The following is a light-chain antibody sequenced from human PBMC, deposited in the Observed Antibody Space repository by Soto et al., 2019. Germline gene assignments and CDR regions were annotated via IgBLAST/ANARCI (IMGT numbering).Light chain of an antibody. V-gene: IGKV3-20*01. J-gene: IGKJ2*01. CDR2: GAS. CDR1: QSVSNND. CDR3: HHYGSSPPYT. Sequence: EIVLTQSPDTLSLSPGERATVSCRASQSVSNNDLAWYQQKPGQAPRLLLYGASFRPTGIPDRFSGSGSGTDFTLTISRLEPVDFAVYYCHHYGSSPPYTFGQGTKLDIK.